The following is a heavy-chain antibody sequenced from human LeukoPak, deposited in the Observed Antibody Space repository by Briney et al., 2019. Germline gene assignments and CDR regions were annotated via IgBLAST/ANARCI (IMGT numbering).Heavy chain of an antibody. CDR3: ARVAYDAFHV. V-gene: IGHV3-20*04. Sequence: GGSLRLSCAASGFSFDGYGMSWVRHVPGKGLEWVCGINWNGNLRDYADSVKGRFTISRDNAKNSLFLQMNSLTAEDTALYYCARVAYDAFHVWGQGTMVTVSS. CDR1: GFSFDGYG. CDR2: INWNGNLR. J-gene: IGHJ3*01.